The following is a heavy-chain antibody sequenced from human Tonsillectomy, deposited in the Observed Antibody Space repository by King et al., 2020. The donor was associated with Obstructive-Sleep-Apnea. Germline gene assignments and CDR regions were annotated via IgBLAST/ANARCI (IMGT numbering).Heavy chain of an antibody. V-gene: IGHV3-7*03. D-gene: IGHD4-17*01. Sequence: VQLVESGGGLVQPGGSLRLSCEASGFTFRNYYMSWVRQAPGKGLEWVANIKQDGSEKYYVDSVKGRFTISRDNAKNSLYLQMNSLRAEDTAVYYCARTSVLDNWGQGTLVTVSS. CDR3: ARTSVLDN. CDR2: IKQDGSEK. J-gene: IGHJ4*02. CDR1: GFTFRNYY.